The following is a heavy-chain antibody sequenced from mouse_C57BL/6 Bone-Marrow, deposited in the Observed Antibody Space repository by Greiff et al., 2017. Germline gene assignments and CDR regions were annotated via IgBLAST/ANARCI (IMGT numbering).Heavy chain of an antibody. V-gene: IGHV5-9*01. Sequence: EVKLMESGGGLVKPGGSLKLSCAASGFTFSSYTMSWVRQTPEKRLEWVATISGGGGNTYYPDSVKGRFTLSRDNAKNTLYLQMSSLRSEDTALDYCARPYYEYGYYFDYWGQGTTLTVSS. CDR2: ISGGGGNT. D-gene: IGHD2-4*01. CDR1: GFTFSSYT. J-gene: IGHJ2*01. CDR3: ARPYYEYGYYFDY.